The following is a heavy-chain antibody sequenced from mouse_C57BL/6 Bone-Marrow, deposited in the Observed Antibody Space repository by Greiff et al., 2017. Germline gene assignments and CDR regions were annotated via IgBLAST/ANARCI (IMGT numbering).Heavy chain of an antibody. J-gene: IGHJ3*01. Sequence: VMLVESGAELARPGASVKLSCKASGYTFTSYGISWVQQRTGQGLEWIGEIYPRSGNTYYNEKFKGKATLTADKSSSTAYMELRSLTSEDSAVYFCARDYYGNYERFAYWGQGTLVTVSA. CDR1: GYTFTSYG. V-gene: IGHV1-81*01. CDR2: IYPRSGNT. CDR3: ARDYYGNYERFAY. D-gene: IGHD2-1*01.